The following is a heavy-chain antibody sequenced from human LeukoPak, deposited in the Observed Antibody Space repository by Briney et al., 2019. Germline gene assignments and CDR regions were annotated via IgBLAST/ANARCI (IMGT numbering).Heavy chain of an antibody. J-gene: IGHJ4*02. CDR3: ARGHSGSHRILDY. Sequence: ASVKVSCKASGYTFTNYGISWVRQAPGQGLEWMGWVSVYTGYTKYPQKFQGRVTMTTDTSTSTAYMELRSLRSDDTAVYYCARGHSGSHRILDYWGQGTLVTVSS. CDR2: VSVYTGYT. D-gene: IGHD1-26*01. V-gene: IGHV1-18*01. CDR1: GYTFTNYG.